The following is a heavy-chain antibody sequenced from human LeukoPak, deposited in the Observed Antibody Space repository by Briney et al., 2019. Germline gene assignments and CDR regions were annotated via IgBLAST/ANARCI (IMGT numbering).Heavy chain of an antibody. Sequence: ASVKVSCKASGYTFTSYYKDWVRQAPGQGLEWMGIINPSGGSTSYAQKFQGRVTMTRDMSTSTVYMELSSLRSDDTAVYYCARGPYGSGSYYLHYRGQGTLVTVSS. V-gene: IGHV1-46*01. D-gene: IGHD3-10*01. CDR2: INPSGGST. CDR3: ARGPYGSGSYYLHY. CDR1: GYTFTSYY. J-gene: IGHJ4*02.